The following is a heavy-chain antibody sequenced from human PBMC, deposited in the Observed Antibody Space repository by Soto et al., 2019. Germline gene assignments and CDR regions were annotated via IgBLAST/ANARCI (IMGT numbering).Heavy chain of an antibody. CDR2: IYYSGST. D-gene: IGHD3-22*01. Sequence: PSETLSLTCAVSGDSISSGYYWAWIRQPPGKGLEWIGSIYYSGSTYYNPSLKSRVTISVDTSKNQFSLKLSSVTAADTAVYYCARANYYDSSGYDYWGQGTLVTVSS. CDR3: ARANYYDSSGYDY. V-gene: IGHV4-38-2*01. CDR1: GDSISSGYY. J-gene: IGHJ4*02.